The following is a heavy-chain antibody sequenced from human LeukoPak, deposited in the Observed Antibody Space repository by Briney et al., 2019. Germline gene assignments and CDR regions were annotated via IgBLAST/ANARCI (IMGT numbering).Heavy chain of an antibody. CDR1: GYTFTSYG. CDR3: ARALRYYDSSGYPGDY. Sequence: ASVKVSCKASGYTFTSYGISWVRQAPGQRLEWMGWINAGNGNTKYSQKFQGRVTITRDTSASTAYMELSSLRSEDTAVYYCARALRYYDSSGYPGDYWGQGTLVTVSS. V-gene: IGHV1-3*01. D-gene: IGHD3-22*01. CDR2: INAGNGNT. J-gene: IGHJ4*02.